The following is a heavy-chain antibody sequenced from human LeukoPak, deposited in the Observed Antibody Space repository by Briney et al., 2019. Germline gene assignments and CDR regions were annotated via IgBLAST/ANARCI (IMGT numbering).Heavy chain of an antibody. CDR2: IHYSGST. CDR1: GDSISSGDHY. J-gene: IGHJ4*02. V-gene: IGHV4-30-4*01. CDR3: ARAAAGTNSWYYFDY. D-gene: IGHD6-19*01. Sequence: SQTLSLTCTVSGDSISSGDHYWSWIRQPPGKGLELIGYIHYSGSTYYNPSLKSRVIISGDMSKNQFSLSLNSLTAADSAMYYCARAAAGTNSWYYFDYWGQGTLVTVSS.